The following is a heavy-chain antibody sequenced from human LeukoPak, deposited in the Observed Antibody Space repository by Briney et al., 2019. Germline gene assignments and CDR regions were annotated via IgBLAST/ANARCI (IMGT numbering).Heavy chain of an antibody. D-gene: IGHD1-26*01. J-gene: IGHJ5*02. CDR3: ARDRRVGATHNWFDP. Sequence: SVKVSCKASGGTFSSYAISWVRQAPGQELESMGGIIPIFGTANYAQKFQGRVTITEDESTSTAYMELSSLRSEDTAVYYCARDRRVGATHNWFDPWGQGTLVTVSS. CDR2: IIPIFGTA. CDR1: GGTFSSYA. V-gene: IGHV1-69*01.